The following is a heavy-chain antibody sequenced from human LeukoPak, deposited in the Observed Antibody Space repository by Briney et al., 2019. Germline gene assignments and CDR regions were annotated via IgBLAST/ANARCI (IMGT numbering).Heavy chain of an antibody. CDR2: ISNSGSTI. D-gene: IGHD6-6*01. V-gene: IGHV3-11*04. J-gene: IGHJ4*02. CDR3: ARGRWQLVPFDY. Sequence: PGGSLRLSCAASGFTFSDYYMSWIRQAPGKGLEWISYISNSGSTIYYADSVKGRLTISRDNAKNSLFLQMNSLRADDTAVYYCARGRWQLVPFDYWGQGTLVTVSS. CDR1: GFTFSDYY.